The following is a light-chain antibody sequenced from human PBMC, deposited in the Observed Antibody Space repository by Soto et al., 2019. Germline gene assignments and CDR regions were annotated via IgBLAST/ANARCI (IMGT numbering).Light chain of an antibody. J-gene: IGKJ3*01. CDR3: HQYGSSPLFT. V-gene: IGKV3-20*01. CDR1: QSVSSSY. Sequence: EIVLTQSPGTLSLSPGERATLSCRASQSVSSSYLAWYQQKPGQAPRLLIYGASGRATGIPDRFSGSGSGTDFTLTIIRLEPEDFAVYYCHQYGSSPLFTFGPGTKVDIK. CDR2: GAS.